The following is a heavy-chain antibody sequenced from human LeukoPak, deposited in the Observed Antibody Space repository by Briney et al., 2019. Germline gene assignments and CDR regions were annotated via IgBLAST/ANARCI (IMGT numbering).Heavy chain of an antibody. Sequence: ASVKVSCKASGYTFTGYYMHWVRQAPGQGLEWVGWINPNSGGTNYAQKFQGRVTMTRDTSISTAYMELSRLRSDDTAVYYCARDLPVDVDIVATIHDYWGQGTLVTVSS. J-gene: IGHJ4*02. CDR1: GYTFTGYY. D-gene: IGHD5-12*01. CDR2: INPNSGGT. CDR3: ARDLPVDVDIVATIHDY. V-gene: IGHV1-2*02.